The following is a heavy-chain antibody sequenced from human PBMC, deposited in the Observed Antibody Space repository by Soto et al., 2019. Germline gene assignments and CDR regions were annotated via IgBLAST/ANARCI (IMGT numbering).Heavy chain of an antibody. CDR1: GFTFSSYA. V-gene: IGHV3-30-3*01. D-gene: IGHD5-18*01. CDR3: ARSAPRLRVQLWLPGY. Sequence: SLRLSCAASGFTFSSYAMHWVRQAPGKGLEWVAVISYDGSNKYYADSVKGRFTISRDNSKNTLYLQMNSLRAEDTAVYYCARSAPRLRVQLWLPGYWGQGTLVTVSS. CDR2: ISYDGSNK. J-gene: IGHJ4*02.